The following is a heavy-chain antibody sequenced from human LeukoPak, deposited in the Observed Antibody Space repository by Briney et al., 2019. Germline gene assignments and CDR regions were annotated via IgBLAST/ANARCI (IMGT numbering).Heavy chain of an antibody. D-gene: IGHD3-3*01. V-gene: IGHV3-23*01. J-gene: IGHJ6*02. CDR1: GFTFSSYA. CDR2: ITGSGGGT. CDR3: ARDQTYYDFWSGYQYYYGMDV. Sequence: PGGSLRLSCSASGFTFSSYAISWVRQAPGKGLEWVSLITGSGGGTYYADSVKGRFTISRDNSKNTLYLQMNSLRAEDTAVYYCARDQTYYDFWSGYQYYYGMDVWGQGTTVTVSS.